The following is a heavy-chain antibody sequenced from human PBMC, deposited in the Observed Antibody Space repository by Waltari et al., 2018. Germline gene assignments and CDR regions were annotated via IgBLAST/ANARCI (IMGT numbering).Heavy chain of an antibody. Sequence: EVQVVESGGGLVQTGGSLRLPWSASGLTFSSFWMRWVRQAPGKGRGWVANMKEDGTGDDSLNTVKGRFSLCRDSAKNSVFLQMNSLRIEDTAVYYCARWRGRQSEYDNWSQGTLVTVSS. CDR3: ARWRGRQSEYDN. CDR2: MKEDGTGD. D-gene: IGHD3-3*01. CDR1: GLTFSSFW. J-gene: IGHJ4*02. V-gene: IGHV3-7*01.